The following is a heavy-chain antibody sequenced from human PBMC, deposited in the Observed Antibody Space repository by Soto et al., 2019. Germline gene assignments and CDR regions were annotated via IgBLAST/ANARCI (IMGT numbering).Heavy chain of an antibody. Sequence: EVQLLESGGGLVQPGGSLRLSCAASGFTFSSYAMSWVRQAPGKGLEWVSAISGSGGSTYYADSVKGRFTISRDNSKNTLYLQMNSLRAEDTAVYYCAKGSQRYFDWLGRFDPWGQGTLVTVAS. CDR3: AKGSQRYFDWLGRFDP. J-gene: IGHJ5*02. V-gene: IGHV3-23*01. CDR1: GFTFSSYA. D-gene: IGHD3-9*01. CDR2: ISGSGGST.